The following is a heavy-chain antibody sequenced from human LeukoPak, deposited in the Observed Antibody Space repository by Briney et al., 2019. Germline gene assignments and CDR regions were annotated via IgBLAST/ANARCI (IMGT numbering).Heavy chain of an antibody. Sequence: GGSLRLSCAASGFTVSSNEMSWVRQAPGKGLEWVSSISGGSTYYADSRKGRFTISRDNSKNTLHLQMNSLRAEDTAVYYCVRSNNNDYWGQGTLVTVSS. CDR2: ISGGST. D-gene: IGHD2-2*01. V-gene: IGHV3-38-3*01. J-gene: IGHJ4*02. CDR3: VRSNNNDY. CDR1: GFTVSSNE.